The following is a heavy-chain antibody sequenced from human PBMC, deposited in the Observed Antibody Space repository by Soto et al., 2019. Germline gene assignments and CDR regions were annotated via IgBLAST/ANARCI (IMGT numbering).Heavy chain of an antibody. CDR2: IWKDGNNK. CDR1: GFTVSNYG. J-gene: IGHJ3*02. Sequence: QVQLVESGGGVVQPGQSLRLSCAASGFTVSNYGMHWVRQAPGKGLEWVAVIWKDGNNKYYRDSVKGRFTISRDNSKNPLKLKMSSVRGEDKAVYYCAGGEAWTDGAFDIWGQGTMVPVS. CDR3: AGGEAWTDGAFDI. V-gene: IGHV3-33*01. D-gene: IGHD5-12*01.